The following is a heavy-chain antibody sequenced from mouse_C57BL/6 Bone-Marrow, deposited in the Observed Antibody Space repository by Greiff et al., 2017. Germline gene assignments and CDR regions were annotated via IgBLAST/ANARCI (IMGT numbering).Heavy chain of an antibody. D-gene: IGHD2-1*01. J-gene: IGHJ3*01. CDR2: IRLKSDNYAT. Sequence: EVQLQESGGGLVQPGGSMKLSCVASGFTFSNYWMNWVRQSPEEGLEWVAQIRLKSDNYATHYAESVKGRFTISRDDSKSSVYLQMNNLRAEDTGIYYCTVYYGNYLFAYWGQGTLVTVSA. CDR1: GFTFSNYW. V-gene: IGHV6-3*01. CDR3: TVYYGNYLFAY.